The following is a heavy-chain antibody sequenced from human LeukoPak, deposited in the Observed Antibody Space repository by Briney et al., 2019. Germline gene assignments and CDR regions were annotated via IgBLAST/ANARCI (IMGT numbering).Heavy chain of an antibody. CDR3: AAHVGRGYTYPQ. CDR1: AVSISSRTYY. D-gene: IGHD5-18*01. V-gene: IGHV4-39*01. J-gene: IGHJ4*02. Sequence: PSETLSLTCTVSAVSISSRTYYWGWIRQPPGKGLEWIGSVYYTGSTYYNPSLRSRCAISMDTSENQFSLTLNSVTAADAAVYYCAAHVGRGYTYPQWGQGILVAVSS. CDR2: VYYTGST.